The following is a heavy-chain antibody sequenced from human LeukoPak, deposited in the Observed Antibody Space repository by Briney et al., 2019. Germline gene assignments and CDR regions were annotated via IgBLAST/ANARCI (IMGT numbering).Heavy chain of an antibody. V-gene: IGHV3-11*04. CDR1: GFTFSDHY. Sequence: GGSLRLSCAVSGFTFSDHYMSWIRQAPGKGLEWVSYIGDSGTPIYYADSVKGRFTVSRDNAKNSLFLQMDSLRAEDTAVYYCARDRRPSVYGGLDNWGQGTLVTVSS. CDR3: ARDRRPSVYGGLDN. J-gene: IGHJ4*02. CDR2: IGDSGTPI. D-gene: IGHD4/OR15-4a*01.